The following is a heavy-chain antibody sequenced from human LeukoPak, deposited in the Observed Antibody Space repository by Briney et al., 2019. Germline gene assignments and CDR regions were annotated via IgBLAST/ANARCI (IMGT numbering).Heavy chain of an antibody. V-gene: IGHV3-48*03. Sequence: PGGSLRLSCAASGFTFSSYEMNWVRQAPGKGLEWVAYISSGGIIYYADSVKGRFTISRDNAKNSLYLQMNSPRAEDTAVYYCARDGRFDYSSSSYLDYWGQGTLVTVSS. CDR3: ARDGRFDYSSSSYLDY. D-gene: IGHD6-6*01. CDR1: GFTFSSYE. CDR2: ISSGGII. J-gene: IGHJ4*02.